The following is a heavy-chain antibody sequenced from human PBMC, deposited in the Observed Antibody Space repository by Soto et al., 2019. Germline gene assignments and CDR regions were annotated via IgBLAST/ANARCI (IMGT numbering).Heavy chain of an antibody. V-gene: IGHV4-31*03. J-gene: IGHJ5*02. CDR3: ARDRCSRCLNNWFDP. CDR2: IYYSGST. CDR1: GGSISSGGYY. D-gene: IGHD6-13*01. Sequence: QVQLQESGPGLVKPSQTLSLTCTVSGGSISSGGYYWSWIRQHPGKGLEWIGYIYYSGSTYYNPSLKSRVTIXXDXSXXQFSLKLSSVTAADTAVYYCARDRCSRCLNNWFDPWGQGTLVTVSS.